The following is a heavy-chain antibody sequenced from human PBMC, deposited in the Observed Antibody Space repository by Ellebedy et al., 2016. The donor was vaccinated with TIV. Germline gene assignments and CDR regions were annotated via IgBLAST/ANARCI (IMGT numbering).Heavy chain of an antibody. J-gene: IGHJ6*02. V-gene: IGHV4-38-2*02. D-gene: IGHD4-17*01. CDR1: GYSISSGFY. Sequence: MPGGSLRLSCTVSGYSISSGFYWGWIRQPPGKGLEWIGSIYHSGSTYYNPSLKSRVTLSVDTSKNQFSLRLSSVTAADTAVYYCARDPSGDYEYYYGMDVWGQGTTVTVSS. CDR3: ARDPSGDYEYYYGMDV. CDR2: IYHSGST.